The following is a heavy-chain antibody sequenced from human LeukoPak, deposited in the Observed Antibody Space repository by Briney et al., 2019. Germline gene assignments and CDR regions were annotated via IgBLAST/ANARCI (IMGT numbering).Heavy chain of an antibody. Sequence: PGGSLRLSCVASGFTFSSYAMSWVRQAPGKGLEWVSAISGSGVSTFYADCVKGRFTISRDNSKNTLYLQMNSLRVEDTAIYYCAKDLPPYSSSWPTYYFDYWGQGTLVTVSS. CDR1: GFTFSSYA. D-gene: IGHD6-13*01. CDR2: ISGSGVST. CDR3: AKDLPPYSSSWPTYYFDY. J-gene: IGHJ4*02. V-gene: IGHV3-23*01.